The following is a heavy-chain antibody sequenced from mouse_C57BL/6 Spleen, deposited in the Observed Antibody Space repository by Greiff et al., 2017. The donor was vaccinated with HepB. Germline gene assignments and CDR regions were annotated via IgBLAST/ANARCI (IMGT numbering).Heavy chain of an antibody. J-gene: IGHJ1*03. CDR1: GYTFTSYW. CDR2: IDPSDSYT. Sequence: LQQPGAELVKPGASVKLSCKASGYTFTSYWMQWVKQRPGQGLEWIGEIDPSDSYTNYNQKFKGEATLTVDTSSSTAYMQRSSLTSEDSAVYYCARRYYGSNWYFDVWGTGTTVTVSS. CDR3: ARRYYGSNWYFDV. V-gene: IGHV1-50*01. D-gene: IGHD1-1*01.